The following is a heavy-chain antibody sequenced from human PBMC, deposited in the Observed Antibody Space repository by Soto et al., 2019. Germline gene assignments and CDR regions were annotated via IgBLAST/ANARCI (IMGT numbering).Heavy chain of an antibody. CDR1: GGSISSYY. CDR2: IYYSGST. CDR3: ARAPGYCSGGSCYALDY. J-gene: IGHJ4*02. Sequence: SETLSLTCTVSGGSISSYYWSWIRQPPGKGLEWIGHIYYSGSTNYNPSLKSRVTISVDTSKNQFSLKLSSVTAADTAVYYCARAPGYCSGGSCYALDYWGQGTLVTVSS. V-gene: IGHV4-59*01. D-gene: IGHD2-15*01.